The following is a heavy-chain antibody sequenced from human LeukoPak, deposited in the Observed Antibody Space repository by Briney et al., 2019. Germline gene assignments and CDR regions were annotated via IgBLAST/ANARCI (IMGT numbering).Heavy chain of an antibody. V-gene: IGHV1-18*01. CDR3: ARIQSRIIAARPGNPAFDY. Sequence: VEVSFKASGYTFTSYDISWVRQAPGQGLEWMGWISTYNDNTHYAQKLQGRVTMTTDTSTSTVYMELKSLRSDDTAVYHCARIQSRIIAARPGNPAFDYWGRGTLVTVSS. J-gene: IGHJ4*02. D-gene: IGHD6-6*01. CDR2: ISTYNDNT. CDR1: GYTFTSYD.